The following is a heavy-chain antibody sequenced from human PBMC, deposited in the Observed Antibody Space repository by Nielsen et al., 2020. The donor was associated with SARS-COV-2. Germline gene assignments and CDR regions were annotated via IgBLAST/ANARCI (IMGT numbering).Heavy chain of an antibody. V-gene: IGHV2-5*08. CDR1: GGSISSYYW. J-gene: IGHJ4*02. D-gene: IGHD1-26*01. Sequence: TLSLTCTVSGGSISSYYWSWIRQPPGKGLEWLALIYWDDDKRYSPSLKSRPTITKDTSKNQVVLTMTNMDPVDTATYYCAHEYSGSYYAVFFDYWGQGTLVTVSS. CDR3: AHEYSGSYYAVFFDY. CDR2: IYWDDDK.